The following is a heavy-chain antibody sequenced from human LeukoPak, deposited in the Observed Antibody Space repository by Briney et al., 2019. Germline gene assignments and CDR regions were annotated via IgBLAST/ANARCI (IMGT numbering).Heavy chain of an antibody. V-gene: IGHV3-23*01. CDR1: GFTFSSYA. CDR2: ISGSGGST. J-gene: IGHJ5*02. D-gene: IGHD3-3*01. CDR3: AKAPYYDFWSGYFISPWFDP. Sequence: PGGSLRLSCAASGFTFSSYAMSWVRQAPGKGLEWVSAISGSGGSTYYADSVKGRFTISRDNSKSTPYLQMNSLRAEDTAVYYCAKAPYYDFWSGYFISPWFDPWGQGTLVTVSS.